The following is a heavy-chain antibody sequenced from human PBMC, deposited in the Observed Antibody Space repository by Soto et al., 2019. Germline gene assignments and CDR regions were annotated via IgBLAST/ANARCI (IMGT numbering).Heavy chain of an antibody. CDR2: ISPGGSST. CDR3: VPPSWQPIDY. J-gene: IGHJ4*02. V-gene: IGHV3-74*01. Sequence: EVQLVESGGGLVQPGGSLRLSCAASGFTFSSYWMHWVRQAPGKGLVWVSRISPGGSSTHYADSVKGRFTISRDSAKNTLFVQIISLRAEETDYYYCVPPSWQPIDYWGQGNPDTVFS. D-gene: IGHD5-12*01. CDR1: GFTFSSYW.